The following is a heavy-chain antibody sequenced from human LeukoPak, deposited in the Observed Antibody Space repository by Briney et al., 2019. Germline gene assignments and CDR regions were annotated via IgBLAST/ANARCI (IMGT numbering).Heavy chain of an antibody. CDR1: GGSISSSSYY. CDR2: IYYSGST. J-gene: IGHJ4*02. CDR3: ARVSGSSWVVDY. V-gene: IGHV4-39*07. D-gene: IGHD6-13*01. Sequence: PSETLSLTCTVSGGSISSSSYYWGWIRQPPGKGLEWIGSIYYSGSTYYNPSLKSRVTISVDTSKNQFSLKLSSVTAADTAVCYCARVSGSSWVVDYWGQGTLVTVSS.